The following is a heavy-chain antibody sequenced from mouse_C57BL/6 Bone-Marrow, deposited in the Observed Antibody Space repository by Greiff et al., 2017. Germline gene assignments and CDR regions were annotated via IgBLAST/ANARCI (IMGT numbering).Heavy chain of an antibody. Sequence: VKLQQPGAELVRPGTSVKLSCKASGYTFTSYWMHWVKQRPGQGLEWIGVIDPSDSYTNYNQKFKGKATLTVDTSSSTAYMQLSSLTSEDSAVYYCARHGSSLYYFDYWGQGTTLTVSS. V-gene: IGHV1-59*01. D-gene: IGHD1-1*01. CDR3: ARHGSSLYYFDY. CDR2: IDPSDSYT. CDR1: GYTFTSYW. J-gene: IGHJ2*01.